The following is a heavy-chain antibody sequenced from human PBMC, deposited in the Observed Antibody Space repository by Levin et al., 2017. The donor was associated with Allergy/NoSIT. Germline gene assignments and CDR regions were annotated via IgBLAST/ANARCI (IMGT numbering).Heavy chain of an antibody. Sequence: GGSLRLSCAGSGFTLSSYDMSWVRQAPGKGLDWVSFISSDSGRIYYADSVEGRFTISRDNAKNSLYLQMNNLRDEDTAVYYCARGRGYNWFDTWGQGTLVTVSS. J-gene: IGHJ5*02. CDR2: ISSDSGRI. CDR3: ARGRGYNWFDT. V-gene: IGHV3-48*02. CDR1: GFTLSSYD.